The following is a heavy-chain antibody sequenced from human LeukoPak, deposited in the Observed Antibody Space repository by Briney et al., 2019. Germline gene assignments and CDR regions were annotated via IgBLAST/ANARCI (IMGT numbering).Heavy chain of an antibody. CDR3: AKVGSRMVRGVINWFDP. V-gene: IGHV3-23*01. Sequence: GGSLRLSCAACEFTFSSYAMSWVRQAPGKGREGVSAISGMGGSTYYADSVKGRFTISRDNSKNTLYLQMNSLRAEDTAVYYCAKVGSRMVRGVINWFDPWGQGTLVTVSS. CDR2: ISGMGGST. D-gene: IGHD3-10*01. CDR1: EFTFSSYA. J-gene: IGHJ5*02.